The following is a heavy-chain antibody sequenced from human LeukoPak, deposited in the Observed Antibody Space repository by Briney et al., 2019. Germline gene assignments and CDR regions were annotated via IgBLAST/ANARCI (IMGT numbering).Heavy chain of an antibody. CDR3: ARDVTSDSYDILTGYGPYFDY. Sequence: GGSLRLSCAASGFTFSTYSMNWVRQAPGKGLEWVSYISSSSSTIYYADSVKGRFTISRDNAKNSLYLQMNSLRAEDTAVYYCARDVTSDSYDILTGYGPYFDYWGQGTLVTVSS. CDR2: ISSSSSTI. J-gene: IGHJ4*02. D-gene: IGHD3-9*01. CDR1: GFTFSTYS. V-gene: IGHV3-48*01.